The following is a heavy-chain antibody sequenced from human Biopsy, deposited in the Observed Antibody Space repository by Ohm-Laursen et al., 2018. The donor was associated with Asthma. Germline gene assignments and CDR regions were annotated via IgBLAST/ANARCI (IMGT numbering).Heavy chain of an antibody. CDR3: VRTFHFWSPYHAEHYQL. CDR1: GFTFGDYW. D-gene: IGHD3-3*02. V-gene: IGHV3-7*01. J-gene: IGHJ1*01. CDR2: IKHDGTEK. Sequence: SLRLSCAASGFTFGDYWMSWVRQVPGKGLEWVAKIKHDGTEKNHVDSLKGRFTISRDNAKNSLYLQMNSLRAEDTAVYYCVRTFHFWSPYHAEHYQLWGQGTLVTVPS.